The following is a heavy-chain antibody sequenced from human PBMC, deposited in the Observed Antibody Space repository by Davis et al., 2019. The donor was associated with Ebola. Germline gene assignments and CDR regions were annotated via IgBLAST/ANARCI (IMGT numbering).Heavy chain of an antibody. D-gene: IGHD1-14*01. V-gene: IGHV3-23*01. J-gene: IGHJ4*02. CDR2: MSTSGSKT. CDR3: AKKIPGNNPFDS. CDR1: GFTLRSYV. Sequence: GESLKISCAVSGFTLRSYVVSWVRQAPGAGLELVSSMSTSGSKTDYGDSVKGRFTISRDNSMNMLYLQMTSLRAEDTAVYYCAKKIPGNNPFDSWGQGTLVIVSS.